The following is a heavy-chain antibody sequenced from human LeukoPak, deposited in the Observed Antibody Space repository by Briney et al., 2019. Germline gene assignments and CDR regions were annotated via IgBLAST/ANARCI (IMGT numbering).Heavy chain of an antibody. D-gene: IGHD2-15*01. CDR2: MNPNSGNT. J-gene: IGHJ6*02. CDR3: ARVSSGDCSGGSCYSPLFYGMDV. CDR1: GYTFTSYD. V-gene: IGHV1-8*01. Sequence: GVSVRVSCKASGYTFTSYDINWVRQATGQGLEWMGWMNPNSGNTGYAQRFQGRVTMTRNTSISTAYMELSSLRSEDTAVYYCARVSSGDCSGGSCYSPLFYGMDVWGQGTTVTVSS.